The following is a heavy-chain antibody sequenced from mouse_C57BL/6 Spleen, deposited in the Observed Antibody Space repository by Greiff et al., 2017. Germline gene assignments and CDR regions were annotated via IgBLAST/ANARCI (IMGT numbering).Heavy chain of an antibody. V-gene: IGHV1-61*01. D-gene: IGHD4-1*01. CDR1: GYTFTSYW. Sequence: QVQLQQPGAELVRPGSSVKLSCKASGYTFTSYWMDWVKQRPGQGLEWIGNIYPSDSETHYNQKFKDKATLTVDKSSSTAYMQLSSLTSEDSAVYYGARTLLTGDWYFDVWGTGTTVTVSS. CDR3: ARTLLTGDWYFDV. J-gene: IGHJ1*03. CDR2: IYPSDSET.